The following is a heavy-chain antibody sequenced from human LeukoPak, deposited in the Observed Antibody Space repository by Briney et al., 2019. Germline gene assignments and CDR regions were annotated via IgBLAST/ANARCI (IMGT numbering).Heavy chain of an antibody. CDR1: GFSFSGHW. CDR3: ARGPNSNWSGLDF. CDR2: ISPTGSTT. D-gene: IGHD6-6*01. V-gene: IGHV3-74*01. Sequence: PGGSLRLSCTASGFSFSGHWMHWARHLPGKGLVWVSRISPTGSTTSYADSVKGRFTVSRDNAKNTLYLQVNNLRAEDTAVYYCARGPNSNWSGLDFWGQGILVTVSS. J-gene: IGHJ4*02.